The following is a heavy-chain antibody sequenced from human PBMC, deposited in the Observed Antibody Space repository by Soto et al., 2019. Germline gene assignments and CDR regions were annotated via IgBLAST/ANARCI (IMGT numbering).Heavy chain of an antibody. V-gene: IGHV3-30-3*01. CDR2: ISYDGSNK. CDR3: ARDSGSFGGVIVTRFDY. D-gene: IGHD3-16*02. Sequence: GGSLRLSCAASGFTFSSYAMHWVRQAPGKGLEWVAVISYDGSNKYYVDSVKGRFTISRDNSKNTLYLQMNSLRAEDTAVYYCARDSGSFGGVIVTRFDYWGQGTLVTVSS. J-gene: IGHJ4*02. CDR1: GFTFSSYA.